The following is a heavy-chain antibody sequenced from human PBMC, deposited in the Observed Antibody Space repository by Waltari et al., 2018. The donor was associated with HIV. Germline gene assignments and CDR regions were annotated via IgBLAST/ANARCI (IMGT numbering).Heavy chain of an antibody. D-gene: IGHD6-13*01. Sequence: QVQLQESGPGLVKPSETLSLTCTVSGGSISSYYWSWIRQPPGKGLEWIGYIYYSGSTNDNPSLKSRVTISVDTSKNQFSLKLSSVTAADTAVYYCARGEGSSSSDYWGQGTLVTVSS. J-gene: IGHJ4*02. CDR3: ARGEGSSSSDY. CDR2: IYYSGST. V-gene: IGHV4-59*01. CDR1: GGSISSYY.